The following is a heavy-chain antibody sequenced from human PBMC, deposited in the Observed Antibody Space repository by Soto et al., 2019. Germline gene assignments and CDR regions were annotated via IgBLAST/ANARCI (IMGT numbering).Heavy chain of an antibody. CDR3: ARALGESSSWPSPCDY. J-gene: IGHJ4*02. D-gene: IGHD6-13*01. CDR2: INPSGGST. V-gene: IGHV1-46*01. Sequence: ASVKVSCKASGYTFTSYYMHWVRQAPGQGLEWMGIINPSGGSTSYAQKFQGRVTMTRDTSTSTVYMELSSLRSEDTAVYYCARALGESSSWPSPCDYWGQGTLFTASS. CDR1: GYTFTSYY.